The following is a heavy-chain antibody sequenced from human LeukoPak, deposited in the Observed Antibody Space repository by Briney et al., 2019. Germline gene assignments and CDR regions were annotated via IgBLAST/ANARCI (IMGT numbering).Heavy chain of an antibody. Sequence: TTSETLSLTCTVSGGSISSYYWSWIRQPPGKGLEWIGYIYYSGSTNYNPSLKSRVTISVDTSKNQFSLKLSSVTAADPAVYYCARYSGYDSSFDYWGQGTLVTVSS. J-gene: IGHJ4*02. CDR2: IYYSGST. CDR1: GGSISSYY. D-gene: IGHD5-12*01. CDR3: ARYSGYDSSFDY. V-gene: IGHV4-59*01.